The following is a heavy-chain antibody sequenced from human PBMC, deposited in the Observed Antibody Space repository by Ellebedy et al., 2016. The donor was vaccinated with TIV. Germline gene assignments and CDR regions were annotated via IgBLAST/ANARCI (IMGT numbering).Heavy chain of an antibody. J-gene: IGHJ4*02. CDR2: INPNSGGT. Sequence: ASVKVSXKVSGYTLTELSMHWVRQAPGQGLEWMGWINPNSGGTNYAQKFQGRVTMTRDTSISTAYMELSRLRSDDTAVYYCARDQDTMIVVVNPYFDYWGQGTLVTVSS. CDR1: GYTLTELS. CDR3: ARDQDTMIVVVNPYFDY. V-gene: IGHV1-2*02. D-gene: IGHD3-22*01.